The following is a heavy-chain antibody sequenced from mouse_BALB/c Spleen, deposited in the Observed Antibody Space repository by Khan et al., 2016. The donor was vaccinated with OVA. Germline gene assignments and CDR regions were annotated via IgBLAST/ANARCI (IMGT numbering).Heavy chain of an antibody. CDR1: GYTFTDFA. Sequence: QVQLKQSGAELVRPGVSVKISCKGSGYTFTDFAMHWVKQSHAKSLEWIGVISTYYGDANYNQNFKGKATMTVDKSSSTAYMELARLTSEDSAIYYCGRGVVTTGLAYWGQGTLVTVSA. V-gene: IGHV1S137*01. CDR3: GRGVVTTGLAY. D-gene: IGHD2-1*01. CDR2: ISTYYGDA. J-gene: IGHJ3*01.